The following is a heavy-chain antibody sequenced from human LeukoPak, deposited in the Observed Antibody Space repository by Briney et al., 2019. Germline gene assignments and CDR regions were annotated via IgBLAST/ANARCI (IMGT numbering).Heavy chain of an antibody. CDR2: INHSGST. CDR3: AREGPQGYPYYFDY. J-gene: IGHJ4*02. D-gene: IGHD6-13*01. CDR1: GGSFSGYY. V-gene: IGHV4-34*01. Sequence: SETLSLTCAVYGGSFSGYYWSWIRQPPGKGLEWTGEINHSGSTNYNPSLKSRVTISVDTSKNQFSLKLSSVTAADTAVYYCAREGPQGYPYYFDYWGQGTLVTVSS.